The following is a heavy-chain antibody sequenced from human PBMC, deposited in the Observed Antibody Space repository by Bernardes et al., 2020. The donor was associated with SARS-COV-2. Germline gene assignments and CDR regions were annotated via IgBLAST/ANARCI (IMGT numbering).Heavy chain of an antibody. V-gene: IGHV3-74*01. J-gene: IGHJ6*02. Sequence: GGSLRLSCAASGFIFSSYWMHWVRQVPGKGLVWVSSINTDGSSIRYADSVKGRFTISRDNAKNTLSLQMNSLRAEDTAVYYCAVIPGRRYYYYGLDVWGQGTTVTVSS. CDR1: GFIFSSYW. D-gene: IGHD2-21*01. CDR2: INTDGSSI. CDR3: AVIPGRRYYYYGLDV.